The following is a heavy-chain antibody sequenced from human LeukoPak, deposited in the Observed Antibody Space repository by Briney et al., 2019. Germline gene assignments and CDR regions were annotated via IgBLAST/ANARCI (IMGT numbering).Heavy chain of an antibody. CDR3: AVDNYGFDY. Sequence: SETLSLTCAVYGGSFSGYYWSWIRQPPGKGLEWIGEINHSGSTNYNPSLKSRVTISVDTSKNQFSLKLSSVTAADTAVYHCAVDNYGFDYWGQGTLVTVSS. CDR1: GGSFSGYY. D-gene: IGHD4-17*01. J-gene: IGHJ4*02. CDR2: INHSGST. V-gene: IGHV4-34*01.